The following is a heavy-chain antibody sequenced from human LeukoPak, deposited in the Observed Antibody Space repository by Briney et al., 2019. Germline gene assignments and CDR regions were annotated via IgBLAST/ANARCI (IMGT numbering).Heavy chain of an antibody. CDR3: AKDQFPYDSSGYPDY. CDR1: GFTFTNYA. V-gene: IGHV3-30*18. CDR2: ISSDGSKN. J-gene: IGHJ4*02. D-gene: IGHD3-22*01. Sequence: QSGGSLRLSCAASGFTFTNYAMHWVRQTPGKGLEWVALISSDGSKNIYADPVKGRFTVSRDNSKNTLYLQMNSLRAEDTAVYYCAKDQFPYDSSGYPDYWGQGTLVTVSS.